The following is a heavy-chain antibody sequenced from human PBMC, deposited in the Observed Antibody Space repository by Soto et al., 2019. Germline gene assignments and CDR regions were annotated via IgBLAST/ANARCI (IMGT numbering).Heavy chain of an antibody. D-gene: IGHD2-21*01. CDR2: IYWDDDK. V-gene: IGHV2-5*02. CDR3: VQSRCGGDCLQSYSSHSYYGLDV. Sequence: QITLKESGPTLVKPTQTLTLTCTFSGFSLSTTGVGVGWIRQPPGKALEWLALIYWDDDKRYNPSLKSRLTITKDTSKNQVVLTMTHMDPVETATYYCVQSRCGGDCLQSYSSHSYYGLDVWGQGTTVTVSS. CDR1: GFSLSTTGVG. J-gene: IGHJ6*02.